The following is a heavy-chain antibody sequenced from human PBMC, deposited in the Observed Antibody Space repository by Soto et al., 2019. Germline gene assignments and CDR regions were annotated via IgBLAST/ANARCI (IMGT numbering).Heavy chain of an antibody. CDR2: ISYDGSNK. D-gene: IGHD3-22*01. CDR3: ARDSRGYYDSSGYYPSGMDV. V-gene: IGHV3-30-3*01. J-gene: IGHJ6*02. CDR1: GFTFSSYA. Sequence: GGSLRLSCAASGFTFSSYAMHWVRQAPGKGLEWVAVISYDGSNKYYADSVKGRFTISRDNSKNTLYLQMNSLRAEDTAVYYCARDSRGYYDSSGYYPSGMDVWGQGTTVTVSS.